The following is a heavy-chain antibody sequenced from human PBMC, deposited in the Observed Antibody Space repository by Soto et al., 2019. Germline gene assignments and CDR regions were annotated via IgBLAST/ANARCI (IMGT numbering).Heavy chain of an antibody. CDR3: AKYSSPPDYYYYGMDV. J-gene: IGHJ6*02. D-gene: IGHD6-6*01. CDR1: GYSFTSYW. CDR2: IYPGDSDT. V-gene: IGHV5-51*01. Sequence: PVESLKISCQGSGYSFTSYWIGWVRQMPGKGLEWMGIIYPGDSDTRYSPSFQGQVTISADKSISTAYLEWGRLKASGTAMYYGAKYSSPPDYYYYGMDVWGQGTTVTVSS.